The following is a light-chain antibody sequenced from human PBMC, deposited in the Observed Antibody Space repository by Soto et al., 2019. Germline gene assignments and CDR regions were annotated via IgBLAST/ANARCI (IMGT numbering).Light chain of an antibody. CDR2: AVS. Sequence: DIQMTQSPSSLSASVGDRVTITCRASQSISTYLNWYQHKPGKVPKVLIYAVSSLQSGVPSRFSGSGSGTDFTLTITSLQPEDSATYYCQHSYGTPRTFGQGTKVEIK. CDR3: QHSYGTPRT. CDR1: QSISTY. J-gene: IGKJ1*01. V-gene: IGKV1-39*01.